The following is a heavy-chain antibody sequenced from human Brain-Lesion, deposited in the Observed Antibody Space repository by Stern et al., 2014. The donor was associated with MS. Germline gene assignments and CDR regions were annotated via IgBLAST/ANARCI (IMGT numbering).Heavy chain of an antibody. D-gene: IGHD5-18*01. J-gene: IGHJ4*02. V-gene: IGHV4-39*01. CDR2: VYYSGHT. CDR1: GDSLSSSTFY. Sequence: VHLVESGPGLVKPSDTLSLTCSVSGDSLSSSTFYWGWIRQPPGKGPEWIGSVYYSGHTYYHPSLKSRDTIPVDTPKNQFSLRLTSVAAADTAVYYCARHQLGYGYAYLRYWGQGTLVTVSS. CDR3: ARHQLGYGYAYLRY.